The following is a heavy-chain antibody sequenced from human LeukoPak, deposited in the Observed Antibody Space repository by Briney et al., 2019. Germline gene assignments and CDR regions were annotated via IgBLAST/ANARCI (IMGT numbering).Heavy chain of an antibody. D-gene: IGHD3-10*01. V-gene: IGHV4-34*01. CDR3: ARRVYTYYFDY. J-gene: IGHJ4*02. Sequence: SSETLSLTCAVHGGSFSGYYWSWIRQPPGKGLEWIGEINRSGSTNYNPSLKSRVTISVDTSKNQFSLKLSSVTAADTAVYYCARRVYTYYFDYWGQGTLVTVSS. CDR2: INRSGST. CDR1: GGSFSGYY.